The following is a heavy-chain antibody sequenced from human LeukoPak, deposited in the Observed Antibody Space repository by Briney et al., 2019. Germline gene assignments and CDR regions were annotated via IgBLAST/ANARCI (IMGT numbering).Heavy chain of an antibody. CDR2: TYTGVST. CDR3: GRGHSSWDY. V-gene: IGHV4-4*07. J-gene: IGHJ4*02. CDR1: GGSLSSYY. Sequence: SETLSLPCTVSGGSLSSYYWLWIGHPAGKGLEWIGRTYTGVSTNYNPSLKSRVTMSVDTSKNQFSLKLSSVTAADTAVYYCGRGHSSWDYWGQGTLVTVSS. D-gene: IGHD6-13*01.